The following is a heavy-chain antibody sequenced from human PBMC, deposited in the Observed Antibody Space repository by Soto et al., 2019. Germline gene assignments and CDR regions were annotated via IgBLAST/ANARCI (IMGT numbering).Heavy chain of an antibody. CDR1: GDSISPYY. CDR3: ARDVSPTY. CDR2: IYYSGSP. V-gene: IGHV4-59*01. J-gene: IGHJ4*02. Sequence: PSETLSLTCIVSGDSISPYYWTWIRQPPGNGLEWIGHIYYSGSPNYNPSLKSRVTISVDTSKSQFSLKLSSVTAADTAVYYCARDVSPTYWGQGMLVTVSS.